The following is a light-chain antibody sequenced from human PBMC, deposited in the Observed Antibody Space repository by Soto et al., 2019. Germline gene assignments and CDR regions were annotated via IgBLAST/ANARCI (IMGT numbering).Light chain of an antibody. Sequence: QSALTQPASVCGSPGQSLTISCTGTSSDVGGYDTVSWYQQHPGKAPRLIVYEVTNRPSGVSYRFSASKSGNTASLTISGPQAEEEADYFCTSYTSSVTRVFGTGSKVTVL. CDR1: SSDVGGYDT. CDR2: EVT. V-gene: IGLV2-14*01. CDR3: TSYTSSVTRV. J-gene: IGLJ1*01.